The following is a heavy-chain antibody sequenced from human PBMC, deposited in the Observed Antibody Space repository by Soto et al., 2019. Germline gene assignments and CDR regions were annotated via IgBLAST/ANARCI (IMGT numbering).Heavy chain of an antibody. Sequence: GGPLRLSCAASGVTFSNYSMNWVRQAPGKGLEWVSYISDSSTPIYYADSVKGRFTISRDNAKNSLYLQMNSLRDEDTAVYYCARAGHSDGYNDYWGPGTLVTVSS. CDR3: ARAGHSDGYNDY. V-gene: IGHV3-48*02. D-gene: IGHD5-18*01. CDR1: GVTFSNYS. CDR2: ISDSSTPI. J-gene: IGHJ4*02.